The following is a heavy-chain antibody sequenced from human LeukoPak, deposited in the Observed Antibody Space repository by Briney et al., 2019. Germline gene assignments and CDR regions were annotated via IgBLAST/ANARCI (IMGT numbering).Heavy chain of an antibody. CDR1: GDSMSYYY. CDR3: TRITIHGNSDY. J-gene: IGHJ4*02. D-gene: IGHD5-24*01. Sequence: SETLSLTCTVSGDSMSYYYWSWIRQTPGKGLERLGYMYYTGRTKYNPSLKSRVTFSLDMSKNQFSLKLDSVTAADTAMYYCTRITIHGNSDYWGQGTLVTVSS. V-gene: IGHV4-59*01. CDR2: MYYTGRT.